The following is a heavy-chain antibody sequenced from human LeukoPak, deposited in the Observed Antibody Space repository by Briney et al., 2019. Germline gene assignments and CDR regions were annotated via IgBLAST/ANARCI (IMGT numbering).Heavy chain of an antibody. V-gene: IGHV3-7*03. Sequence: GSLRLSCTASGFTFSSYWMSWVRQAPGKGLEWVANIKQDGSEKYYVDSVKDRFTISRDNAKNSLSLQMSSLRAEDTAVYYCAKHGSSGWYQPFDYWGQGILVIVSS. CDR1: GFTFSSYW. J-gene: IGHJ4*02. CDR3: AKHGSSGWYQPFDY. D-gene: IGHD6-19*01. CDR2: IKQDGSEK.